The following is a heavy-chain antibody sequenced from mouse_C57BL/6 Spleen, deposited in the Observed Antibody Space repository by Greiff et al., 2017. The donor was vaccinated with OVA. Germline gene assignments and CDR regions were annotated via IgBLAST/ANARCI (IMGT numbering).Heavy chain of an antibody. CDR3: ASHYCICYY. V-gene: IGHV14-2*01. CDR2: IDPEDGET. CDR1: GFNIKDYY. Sequence: EVQLQQSGAELVKPGASVKLSCTASGFNIKDYYMHWVKQRTEQGLEWIGRIDPEDGETKYAPKFPGKATITAYTPSNTAYLQLSSLTSEDTAVYYCASHYCICYYWGQGTTLTVSS. D-gene: IGHD1-1*01. J-gene: IGHJ2*01.